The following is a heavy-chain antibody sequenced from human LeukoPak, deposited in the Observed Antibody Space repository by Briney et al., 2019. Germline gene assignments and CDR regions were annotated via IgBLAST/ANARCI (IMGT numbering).Heavy chain of an antibody. Sequence: SETLSLTCTVSGYSFSSGFYWGWIRQPPGKGLEWIGSIYYSGNTYYNPSLKSRVTISVDTSKNQFSLKLSSVTAADTAMYYCARDCSSTSCSFADAFDIWGQGTMVTVSS. CDR2: IYYSGNT. CDR3: ARDCSSTSCSFADAFDI. V-gene: IGHV4-38-2*02. D-gene: IGHD2-2*01. CDR1: GYSFSSGFY. J-gene: IGHJ3*02.